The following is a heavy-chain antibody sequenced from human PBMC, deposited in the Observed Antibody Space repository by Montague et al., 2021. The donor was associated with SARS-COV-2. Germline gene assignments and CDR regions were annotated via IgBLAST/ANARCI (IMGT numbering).Heavy chain of an antibody. J-gene: IGHJ4*02. V-gene: IGHV3-7*03. Sequence: SLRLSCAASGFTFSTYWMSWVRQAPGKGLEWVANIKKDGSDKYYVDSVKGRFTISRDNAKSSLFLHMNSLRAGDTAVYYCAKDKWGGLDYWGQGTLVTVSS. D-gene: IGHD7-27*01. CDR2: IKKDGSDK. CDR1: GFTFSTYW. CDR3: AKDKWGGLDY.